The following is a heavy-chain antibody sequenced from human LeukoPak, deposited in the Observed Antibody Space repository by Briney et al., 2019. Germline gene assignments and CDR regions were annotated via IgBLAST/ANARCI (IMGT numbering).Heavy chain of an antibody. Sequence: SETLSLTCTVSGDSISSYYWSWIRQPPGKGLEWIGYIYYSGCTNYNPSLKSRVTISVHTSKNQFSLKVSSVTAADTAVYYCARVSWGYGSGSYRDWFDPWGQGTLVTVSS. CDR1: GDSISSYY. CDR2: IYYSGCT. V-gene: IGHV4-59*01. D-gene: IGHD3-10*01. J-gene: IGHJ5*02. CDR3: ARVSWGYGSGSYRDWFDP.